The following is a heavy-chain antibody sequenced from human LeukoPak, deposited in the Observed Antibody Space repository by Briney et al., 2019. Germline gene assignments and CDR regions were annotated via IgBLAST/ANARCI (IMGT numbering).Heavy chain of an antibody. J-gene: IGHJ4*02. CDR3: ANAVLIAAAGTSGGAY. CDR2: ISGSGGST. Sequence: GGSLRLSCAASGLTVSSNSMSWVRQAPGKGLEWVSAISGSGGSTYYADSVKGRFTISRDNSKNTLYLQMNSLRAEDTAVYYCANAVLIAAAGTSGGAYWGQGTLVTVSS. D-gene: IGHD6-13*01. CDR1: GLTVSSNS. V-gene: IGHV3-23*01.